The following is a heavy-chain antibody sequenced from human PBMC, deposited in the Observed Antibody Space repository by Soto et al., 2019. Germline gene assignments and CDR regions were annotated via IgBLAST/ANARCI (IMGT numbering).Heavy chain of an antibody. V-gene: IGHV3-11*01. J-gene: IGHJ5*02. CDR1: VFTFSGYY. CDR3: ARVSSYCFDR. D-gene: IGHD1-26*01. Sequence: VGSLRLSCASSVFTFSGYYMSCIRHAPGKGLECISYISSSGYTVNYADSVKGRFTISRDNAKNSLYLQMNSLRAEDTAVYYCARVSSYCFDRWGLGTLVTVSS. CDR2: ISSSGYTV.